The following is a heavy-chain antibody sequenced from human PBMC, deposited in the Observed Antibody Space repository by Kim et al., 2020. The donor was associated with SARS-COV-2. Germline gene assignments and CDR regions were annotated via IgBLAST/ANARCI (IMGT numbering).Heavy chain of an antibody. D-gene: IGHD3-9*01. CDR3: AAGDILTGYYPMASFDY. J-gene: IGHJ4*02. CDR1: GGSISSSSYY. Sequence: SETLSLTCTVSGGSISSSSYYWGWIRQPPGKGLEWIGSIYYSGSTYYNPSLKSRVTISVDTSKNQFSLKLSSVTAADTAVYYCAAGDILTGYYPMASFDYWGQGTLVTVSS. CDR2: IYYSGST. V-gene: IGHV4-39*01.